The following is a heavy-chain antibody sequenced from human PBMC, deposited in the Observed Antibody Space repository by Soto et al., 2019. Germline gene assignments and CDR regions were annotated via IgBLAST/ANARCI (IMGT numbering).Heavy chain of an antibody. CDR3: ARGEDNSGYDYFDN. Sequence: ASVKVSCKASGYTFTSYAIHWVRQAPGQRLEWMGWIDTGNGKTDYSQNFQGRVTITRDTSATTAFMELSSLRSEDTAVYYCARGEDNSGYDYFDNWGQGALVTVSS. V-gene: IGHV1-3*04. CDR1: GYTFTSYA. CDR2: IDTGNGKT. D-gene: IGHD3-22*01. J-gene: IGHJ4*02.